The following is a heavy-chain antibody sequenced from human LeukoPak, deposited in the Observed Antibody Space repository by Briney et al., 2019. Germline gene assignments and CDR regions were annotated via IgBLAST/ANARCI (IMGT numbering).Heavy chain of an antibody. V-gene: IGHV4-38-2*01. Sequence: PSETLSLTCAVSGYSLTGGHYWGWIRQTPGKGMEWIGSIFHSGSPNYTPSLKSRVTISVDTSKNLFSLRLNSVTAADTAVYYCARGLIGTFSTGLFYYYMDVWGKGTTVTVSS. CDR2: IFHSGSP. D-gene: IGHD3-10*01. J-gene: IGHJ6*03. CDR1: GYSLTGGHY. CDR3: ARGLIGTFSTGLFYYYMDV.